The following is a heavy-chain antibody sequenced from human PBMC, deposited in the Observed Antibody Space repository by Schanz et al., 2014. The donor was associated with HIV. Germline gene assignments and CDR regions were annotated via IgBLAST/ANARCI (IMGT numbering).Heavy chain of an antibody. V-gene: IGHV3-33*01. CDR1: GFTFSSYA. CDR2: IWYDGTND. CDR3: AREYYSRNWNWFDP. Sequence: VQLVESGGRVVQPGRSLRLACAASGFTFSSYAMHWVRQAPGTGLEWVAVIWYDGTNDHYADSVKGRFTVSRDNSKNMLYLQMNSLRAEDTAVYYCAREYYSRNWNWFDPWGQGTLVTVSS. J-gene: IGHJ5*02. D-gene: IGHD6-13*01.